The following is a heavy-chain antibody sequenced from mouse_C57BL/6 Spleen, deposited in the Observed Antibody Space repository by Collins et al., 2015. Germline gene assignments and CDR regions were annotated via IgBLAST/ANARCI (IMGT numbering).Heavy chain of an antibody. V-gene: IGHV1-26*01. D-gene: IGHD2-12*01. J-gene: IGHJ2*01. CDR1: GYTFTDYY. Sequence: VQLQQSGPELVKPGASVKISCKASGYTFTDYYMNWVKQSHGKSLEWIGDINPNNGGTSYNQKFKGKATLIVDKSSSTAYMELRSLTSEGSAVYYCARLRRPLYYFDYWGQGTTLTVSS. CDR2: INPNNGGT. CDR3: ARLRRPLYYFDY.